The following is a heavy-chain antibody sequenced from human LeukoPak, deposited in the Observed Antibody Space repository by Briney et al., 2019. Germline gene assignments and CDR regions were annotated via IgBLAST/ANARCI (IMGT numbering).Heavy chain of an antibody. J-gene: IGHJ3*01. CDR3: TKADFDRGAFEV. CDR2: IKPGGEST. D-gene: IGHD3-9*01. CDR1: GYTKYY. Sequence: ASMKLSCKSSGYTKYYMRWVRQAPGQGLEWVGMIKPGGESTRYAHKFQGRVTLTRDTSTSTVYMELSRLTSEDTAVYFCTKADFDRGAFEVWGQGTMVIVSS. V-gene: IGHV1-46*01.